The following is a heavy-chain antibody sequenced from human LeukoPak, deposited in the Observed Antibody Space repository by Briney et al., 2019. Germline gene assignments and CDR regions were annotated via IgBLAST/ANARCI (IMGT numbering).Heavy chain of an antibody. D-gene: IGHD3-3*01. CDR2: ISGSGGST. CDR1: GFTFSSYG. J-gene: IGHJ4*02. Sequence: GGSLRPSCAASGFTFSSYGMSWVRQAPGKGLEWVSAISGSGGSTYYADSVKGRFTISRDNSKDTLYLQMNSLRAEDTAVYYCAKTPVRRFPLYFDYWGQGTLVTVSS. CDR3: AKTPVRRFPLYFDY. V-gene: IGHV3-23*01.